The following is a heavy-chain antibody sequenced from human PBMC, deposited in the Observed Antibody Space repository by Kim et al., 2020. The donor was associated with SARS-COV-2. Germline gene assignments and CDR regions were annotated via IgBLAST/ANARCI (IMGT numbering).Heavy chain of an antibody. CDR3: ARDHKTWYSSSWYDY. D-gene: IGHD6-13*01. V-gene: IGHV4-59*01. Sequence: PPLKSRVTISVDTSKNQFSLKLSSVTAADTAVYYCARDHKTWYSSSWYDYWGQGTLVTVSS. J-gene: IGHJ4*02.